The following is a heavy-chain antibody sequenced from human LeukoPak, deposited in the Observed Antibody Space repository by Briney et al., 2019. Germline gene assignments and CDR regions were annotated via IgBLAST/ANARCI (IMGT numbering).Heavy chain of an antibody. J-gene: IGHJ3*02. Sequence: SETLSLTCTVSGGSISSSSYYWGWIRQPPGKGLEWIGSIYYSGSTYYNPSLKSRVTISVDTSKNQFSLKLSSVTAADTAVYYCARGTTGEGAYCGGDCYSKVPTTRIDIWGQGTMVTVSS. CDR2: IYYSGST. CDR3: ARGTTGEGAYCGGDCYSKVPTTRIDI. D-gene: IGHD2-21*02. CDR1: GGSISSSSYY. V-gene: IGHV4-39*07.